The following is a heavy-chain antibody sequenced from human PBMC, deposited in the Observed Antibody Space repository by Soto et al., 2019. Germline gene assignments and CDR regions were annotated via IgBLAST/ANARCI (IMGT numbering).Heavy chain of an antibody. Sequence: SETLSLTCTVSGGSISTYYWSWIRQPPGKGLEWIGYIYYTGTTTYNPSFKSRLTISVDSSKNQFSLKLTSVTAADTAVYYCARDKITGLFDYWGQGTLVTVSS. V-gene: IGHV4-59*12. D-gene: IGHD2-8*02. CDR2: IYYTGTT. CDR3: ARDKITGLFDY. J-gene: IGHJ4*02. CDR1: GGSISTYY.